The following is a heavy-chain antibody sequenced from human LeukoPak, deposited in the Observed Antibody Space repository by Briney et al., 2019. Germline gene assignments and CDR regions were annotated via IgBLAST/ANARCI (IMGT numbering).Heavy chain of an antibody. CDR1: GGSFSDYY. V-gene: IGHV4-34*01. Sequence: PSETLSLTCAVYGGSFSDYYWSWIRQPPGKGLEWIGEIDHSGSTNYNPSLKSRVTISVDTSKNQFSLKLSSVTAADTAVYYCAGGEQYSSSWHNYWGQGTLVTVSS. CDR2: IDHSGST. J-gene: IGHJ4*02. D-gene: IGHD6-13*01. CDR3: AGGEQYSSSWHNY.